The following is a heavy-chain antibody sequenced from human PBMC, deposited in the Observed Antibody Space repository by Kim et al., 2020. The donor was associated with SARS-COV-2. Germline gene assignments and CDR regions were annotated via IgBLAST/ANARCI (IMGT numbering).Heavy chain of an antibody. CDR2: IYYSGST. J-gene: IGHJ5*02. CDR3: ARIPYYDEDWFDP. V-gene: IGHV4-59*01. D-gene: IGHD3-22*01. CDR1: GGSISSYY. Sequence: SETLSLTCTVSGGSISSYYWSWIRQPPGKGLEWIGYIYYSGSTNYNPSLKSRVTISVDMSKNQFSLKLSSVTAADTAVYYCARIPYYDEDWFDPWGQGTLVTVSS.